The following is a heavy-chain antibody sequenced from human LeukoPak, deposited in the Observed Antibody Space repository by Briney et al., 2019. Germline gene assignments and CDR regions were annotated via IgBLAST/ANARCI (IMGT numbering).Heavy chain of an antibody. D-gene: IGHD2-2*01. CDR3: ARVPDIVVVPAATSWYFDL. Sequence: SVKVSCKASGGTFSSYTISWVRQAPGQGLERMGRIIPILDITNYAQKFQGRVTITADTSTSTASMELSSLISEDTAVYYCARVPDIVVVPAATSWYFDLWGRGTLVTVSS. CDR2: IIPILDIT. J-gene: IGHJ2*01. V-gene: IGHV1-69*02. CDR1: GGTFSSYT.